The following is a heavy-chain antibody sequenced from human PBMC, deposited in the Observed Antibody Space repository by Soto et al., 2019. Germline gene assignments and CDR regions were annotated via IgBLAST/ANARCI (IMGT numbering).Heavy chain of an antibody. D-gene: IGHD2-15*01. CDR3: PSSVALPSTMTYFDY. CDR1: GYSFSNYW. J-gene: IGHJ4*02. CDR2: IFPADSDT. V-gene: IGHV5-51*01. Sequence: GESLKISCKGSGYSFSNYWIAWVRQMPGKGLEWMGIIFPADSDTKYSPSFQGQVTISADKSISTAYLQWSSLKASDTAMYYCPSSVALPSTMTYFDYWGQGSLVTLSS.